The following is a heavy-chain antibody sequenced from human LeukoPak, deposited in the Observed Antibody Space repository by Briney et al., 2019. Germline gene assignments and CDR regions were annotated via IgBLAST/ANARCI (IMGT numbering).Heavy chain of an antibody. V-gene: IGHV1-46*01. CDR1: GYTFTSYY. J-gene: IGHJ5*02. CDR3: ARGDVYYNNVYNWFDP. CDR2: INPSGGST. Sequence: ASVKVSFKASGYTFTSYYIHWVRQAPGQGLEWMGIINPSGGSTTYAQKFQGRVTMTRDTSTSTVYMELSSLRSEDTALYYCARGDVYYNNVYNWFDPWGQGTLVIVSS. D-gene: IGHD3-10*01.